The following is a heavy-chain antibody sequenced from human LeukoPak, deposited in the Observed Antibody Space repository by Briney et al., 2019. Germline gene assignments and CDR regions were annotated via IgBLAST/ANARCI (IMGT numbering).Heavy chain of an antibody. D-gene: IGHD6-19*01. Sequence: PGGSLRLSCAASGFTFSSYAMSWVRQAPGKGLEWVSAISGSGGSTYYADSVKGRFTISRDSSKNTLYLQMNSLRAEDTAVYYCAKRLVDSSGWWYFDYWGQGTLVTVSS. CDR3: AKRLVDSSGWWYFDY. V-gene: IGHV3-23*01. CDR1: GFTFSSYA. J-gene: IGHJ4*02. CDR2: ISGSGGST.